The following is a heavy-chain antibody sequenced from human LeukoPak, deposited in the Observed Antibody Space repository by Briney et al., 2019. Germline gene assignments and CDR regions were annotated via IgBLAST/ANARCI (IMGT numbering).Heavy chain of an antibody. CDR1: GYTFTSYY. Sequence: GASVKVSCKASGYTFTSYYMHWVRQAPGQGLEWMGWINPNSGGTNYAQKFQGRVTMTRDTSISTAYMELSRLRSDDTAVYYCARAGMGYCSSTSCYINDAFDIWGQGTMVTVSS. D-gene: IGHD2-2*02. V-gene: IGHV1-2*02. CDR2: INPNSGGT. J-gene: IGHJ3*02. CDR3: ARAGMGYCSSTSCYINDAFDI.